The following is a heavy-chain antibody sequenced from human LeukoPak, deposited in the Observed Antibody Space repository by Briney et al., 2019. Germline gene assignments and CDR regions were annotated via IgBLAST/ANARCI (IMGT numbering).Heavy chain of an antibody. D-gene: IGHD2-15*01. V-gene: IGHV4-4*02. CDR2: IYHSGST. J-gene: IGHJ6*03. CDR1: GGSISSSNW. CDR3: ARDGVVVVAATEYYYYYYMDV. Sequence: SGTLSLTCAVSGGSISSSNWWSWVRQPPGKGLEWIGEIYHSGSTNYNPSLKSRVTISVDKSKNQFSLKLSSVTAADTAVYYCARDGVVVVAATEYYYYYYMDVWGKGTTVTVSS.